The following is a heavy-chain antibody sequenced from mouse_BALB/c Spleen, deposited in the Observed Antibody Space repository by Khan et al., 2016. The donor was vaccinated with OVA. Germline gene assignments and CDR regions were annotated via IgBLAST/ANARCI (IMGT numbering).Heavy chain of an antibody. V-gene: IGHV3-2*02. Sequence: EVQLQESGPGLVKPSQSLSLTCTVTGYSITSDYAWNWIRQFPGNKLEWMGYITYSGSTSSIPSLKSRISITRYTSKNQFFLQLHPVTSEATATYYGARGRAYWGQGTLVTVSA. CDR1: GYSITSDYA. CDR2: ITYSGST. J-gene: IGHJ3*01. D-gene: IGHD3-3*01. CDR3: ARGRAY.